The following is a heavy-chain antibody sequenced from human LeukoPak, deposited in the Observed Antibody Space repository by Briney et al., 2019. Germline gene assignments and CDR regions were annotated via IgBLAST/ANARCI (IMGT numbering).Heavy chain of an antibody. CDR3: ARDQDRGWNWFDP. D-gene: IGHD2-15*01. CDR1: GGSISSSNW. V-gene: IGHV4-4*02. Sequence: SETLSLTCAVSGGSISSSNWWSWVRQPPGKGLEWIGEIYHSGSTNYNPSLKSRVTISVDRSKNQFSLKLSSVTAADTAVYYCARDQDRGWNWFDPWGQGTLVTVSS. J-gene: IGHJ5*02. CDR2: IYHSGST.